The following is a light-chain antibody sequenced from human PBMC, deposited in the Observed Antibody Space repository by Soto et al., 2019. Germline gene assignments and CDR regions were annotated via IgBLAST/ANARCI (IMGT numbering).Light chain of an antibody. CDR2: STS. CDR1: TGAVTNTHY. CDR3: QLYYGATRV. Sequence: QTVVTQEPSLTVSLGGTVTLTCSSSTGAVTNTHYANWFQQKPGQPPSSLIYSTSNKYSWTPARFSGSLLGGSAALTLSDVQPEDEADYYCQLYYGATRVFGGGTKLTVL. V-gene: IGLV7-43*01. J-gene: IGLJ3*02.